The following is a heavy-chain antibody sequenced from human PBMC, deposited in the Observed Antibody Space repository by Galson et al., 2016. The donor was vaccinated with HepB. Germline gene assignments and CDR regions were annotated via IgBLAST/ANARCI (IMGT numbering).Heavy chain of an antibody. CDR1: GFTSSNYG. J-gene: IGHJ6*04. CDR2: ISRSGDST. V-gene: IGHV3-23*01. Sequence: SLRLSCAASGFTSSNYGMTWVRQAPGKGLEVVSSISRSGDSTDYAGSVKGRFTISRDNSKNTLSLQMNSLTADDTAIYYCVQGSTAPAVWGKGTTVTVSS. D-gene: IGHD2-2*01. CDR3: VQGSTAPAV.